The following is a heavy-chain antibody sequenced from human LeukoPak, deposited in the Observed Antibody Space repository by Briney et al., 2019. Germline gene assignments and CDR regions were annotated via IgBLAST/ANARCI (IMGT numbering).Heavy chain of an antibody. V-gene: IGHV3-30-3*01. CDR2: ISYDGSNK. D-gene: IGHD3-10*01. Sequence: PGRSLRLSCAASGFTFSSYAMHWVCQAPGKGLECVAVISYDGSNKYYADSVKGRFTISRDNSKNTLYLQMNSLRAEDTAVYYCARDLVRGVKTLKWFDPWGQGTLVTVSS. CDR3: ARDLVRGVKTLKWFDP. CDR1: GFTFSSYA. J-gene: IGHJ5*02.